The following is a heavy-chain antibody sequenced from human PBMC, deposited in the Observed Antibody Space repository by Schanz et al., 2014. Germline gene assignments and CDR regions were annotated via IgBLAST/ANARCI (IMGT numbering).Heavy chain of an antibody. CDR1: GFTFSSYA. V-gene: IGHV3-NL1*01. D-gene: IGHD3-3*01. J-gene: IGHJ4*02. Sequence: QVQLVESGGGVVQPGRSLRLSCAASGFTFSSYALHWVRQAPGKGLEWVSFVHPGGSTYYPDSVKGRFTMSRDNAKNSVFLQMNSLRAEDTAVYYCVRDSFFAFDYWGQGTLVTVSS. CDR2: VHPGGST. CDR3: VRDSFFAFDY.